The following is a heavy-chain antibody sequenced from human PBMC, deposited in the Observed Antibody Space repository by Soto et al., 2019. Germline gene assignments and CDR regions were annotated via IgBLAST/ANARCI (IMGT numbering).Heavy chain of an antibody. D-gene: IGHD3-10*01. V-gene: IGHV4-39*01. Sequence: QLQLQESGPGLVKPSETLSLTCTVSGGSISSSSYYWGWIRQPPGKGLEWIGSIYYSGSTYYNPSPKSRVPISVDTSKNPFSLKLSSATAADTAVYYCAPIWFGDGDYWGQGTLVTVSS. J-gene: IGHJ4*02. CDR2: IYYSGST. CDR3: APIWFGDGDY. CDR1: GGSISSSSYY.